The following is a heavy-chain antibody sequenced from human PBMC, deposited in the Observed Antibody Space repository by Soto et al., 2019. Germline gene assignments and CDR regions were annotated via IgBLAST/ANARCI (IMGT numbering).Heavy chain of an antibody. Sequence: GGSLRLSCAASGFTFSSYGMHWVRQAPGKGLEWVALISYDGSNKYYAVSVKGRFTISRDNSKNTLSLQVSSLRPEDTAVYYCAKDRDSSGWFSGYYYGVDVWGQGTTVTVSS. CDR1: GFTFSSYG. D-gene: IGHD6-19*01. CDR2: ISYDGSNK. J-gene: IGHJ6*02. V-gene: IGHV3-30*18. CDR3: AKDRDSSGWFSGYYYGVDV.